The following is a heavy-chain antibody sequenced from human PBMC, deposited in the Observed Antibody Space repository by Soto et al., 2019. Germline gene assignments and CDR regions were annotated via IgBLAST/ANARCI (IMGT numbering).Heavy chain of an antibody. CDR1: GFTFSSYA. CDR2: ISAGGGST. D-gene: IGHD4-17*01. J-gene: IGHJ6*02. V-gene: IGHV3-23*01. Sequence: GGSLRLSCATSGFTFSSYAVSWVRQTPGKGLEWVSVISAGGGSTYYADSVKGRFTISRDNSKNTLYLQMNSLRDEDTAVYYCAKGHDYATNYGMDVWGQGTTVTVSS. CDR3: AKGHDYATNYGMDV.